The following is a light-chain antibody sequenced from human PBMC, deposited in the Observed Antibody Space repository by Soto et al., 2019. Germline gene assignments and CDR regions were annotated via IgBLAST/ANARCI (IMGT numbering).Light chain of an antibody. V-gene: IGKV3-20*01. CDR1: QSVGSTY. J-gene: IGKJ5*01. CDR3: HQYARSPLT. Sequence: EIVLTQSPGTLSLSPGERATLSCRASQSVGSTYLAWSQQTPGQAPRLLIHGASTRATGIPDRFSGSRSGTDFTLTLSRLESEDSAVYYCHQYARSPLTFGQGTRLEIK. CDR2: GAS.